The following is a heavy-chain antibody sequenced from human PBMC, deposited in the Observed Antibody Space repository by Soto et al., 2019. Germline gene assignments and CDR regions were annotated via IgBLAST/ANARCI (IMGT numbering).Heavy chain of an antibody. Sequence: SGPTLVNPTETLTLTCTVSGFSLGNSSLGVSWIRQPPGKALEWLAYIFSNDEKSSSTSLESRLTISEDTSKSQVVLTMTNMDPVDTATYYCARIRNTNYYYYGMDVWGQGT. V-gene: IGHV2-26*01. CDR1: GFSLGNSSLG. CDR3: ARIRNTNYYYYGMDV. CDR2: IFSNDEK. J-gene: IGHJ6*02. D-gene: IGHD2-2*01.